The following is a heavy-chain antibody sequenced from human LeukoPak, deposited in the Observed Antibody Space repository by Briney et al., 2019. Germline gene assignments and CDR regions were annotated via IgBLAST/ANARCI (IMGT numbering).Heavy chain of an antibody. J-gene: IGHJ4*02. CDR3: ARVSDIVVVITTYFDY. Sequence: ASVKVSCKASGYTFTSYGISWVRQAPGQGLEWMGIINPSGGSTSYAQKFQGRVTMTRDTSTSTVYMELSSLRSEDTAVYYCARVSDIVVVITTYFDYWGQGTLVTVSS. CDR1: GYTFTSYG. V-gene: IGHV1-46*01. CDR2: INPSGGST. D-gene: IGHD3-22*01.